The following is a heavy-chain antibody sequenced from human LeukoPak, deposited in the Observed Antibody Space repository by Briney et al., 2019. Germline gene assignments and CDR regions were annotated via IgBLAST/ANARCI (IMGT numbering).Heavy chain of an antibody. CDR1: GYTFTSYG. CDR2: IRAYNGNT. Sequence: GASVKASGKASGYTFTSYGISGVRQAPGQGREWMGGIRAYNGNTNYAQKLPGRVTMTTDTSTSTAYMALRSLRSDDTAVYYCARDIAYGAYAGSRWTHPWGQGTLVTVSS. D-gene: IGHD4-17*01. CDR3: ARDIAYGAYAGSRWTHP. J-gene: IGHJ5*02. V-gene: IGHV1-18*01.